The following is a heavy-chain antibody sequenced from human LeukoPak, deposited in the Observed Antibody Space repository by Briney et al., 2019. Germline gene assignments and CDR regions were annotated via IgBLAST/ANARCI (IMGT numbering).Heavy chain of an antibody. D-gene: IGHD4-11*01. V-gene: IGHV1-2*02. CDR2: INPNSGGT. CDR3: ATPLGGYSNPEFDY. Sequence: ASVKVSCKASGYTFTGYYMHWVRQAPGQGLEWMGWINPNSGGTNYAQKFQGRVTMTEDTSTDTAYMELSSLRSEDTAVYYCATPLGGYSNPEFDYWGQGTLVTVSS. CDR1: GYTFTGYY. J-gene: IGHJ4*02.